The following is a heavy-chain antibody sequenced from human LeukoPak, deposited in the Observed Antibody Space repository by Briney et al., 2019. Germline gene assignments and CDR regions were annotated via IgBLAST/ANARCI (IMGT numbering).Heavy chain of an antibody. CDR3: APSSGWYKSYFDY. CDR2: IGSDGDST. CDR1: GFTFSSLG. Sequence: GGSLRLSCSASGFTFSSLGMHWVRQAPGKGLEHVSTIGSDGDSTYYADSVKDRFTISRDNSKNTLYLQMNSLRAEDTAVYYCAPSSGWYKSYFDYWGQGTLVTVSS. V-gene: IGHV3-64*04. J-gene: IGHJ4*02. D-gene: IGHD6-19*01.